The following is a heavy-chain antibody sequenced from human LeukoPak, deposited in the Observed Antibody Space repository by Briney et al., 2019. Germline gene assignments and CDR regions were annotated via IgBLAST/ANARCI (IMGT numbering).Heavy chain of an antibody. CDR2: IWYDGSNK. Sequence: PGRSPRLSCAASGFTFSSYGMHWVRQAPGKGLEWVAVIWYDGSNKYYADSVKGRFTISRDNSKNTLYLQMNSLRAEDTAVYYCARWLVQYYYYYYGMDVWGKGTTVTVSS. CDR1: GFTFSSYG. J-gene: IGHJ6*04. D-gene: IGHD6-6*01. CDR3: ARWLVQYYYYYYGMDV. V-gene: IGHV3-33*01.